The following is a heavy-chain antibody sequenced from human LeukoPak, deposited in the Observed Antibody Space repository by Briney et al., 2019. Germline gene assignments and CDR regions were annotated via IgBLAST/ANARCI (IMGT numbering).Heavy chain of an antibody. D-gene: IGHD6-19*01. CDR2: ISGSGGST. J-gene: IGHJ4*02. Sequence: GGSLRLSCAASGITFSSYAMSWVRQAPGKGLEWVSAISGSGGSTYYADSVKGRFTISRDNSKNTLYLQMNSLRAEDTAVYYCAKDRKQKAVAGPNFDYWGQGTLVTVSS. CDR3: AKDRKQKAVAGPNFDY. CDR1: GITFSSYA. V-gene: IGHV3-23*01.